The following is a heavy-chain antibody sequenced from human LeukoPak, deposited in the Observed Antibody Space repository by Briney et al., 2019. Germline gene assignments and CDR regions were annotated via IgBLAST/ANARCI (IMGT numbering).Heavy chain of an antibody. J-gene: IGHJ4*02. Sequence: GASVKVSCKASGYTFTGYYMHWVRQAPGQGLEWMGWINPNSGGTNYAQRFQGRVTMTRDTSISTAYMELSRLRSDGTAVYYCAREANYYDSSGYYVLLFDYWGQGTLVTVSS. CDR3: AREANYYDSSGYYVLLFDY. D-gene: IGHD3-22*01. V-gene: IGHV1-2*02. CDR2: INPNSGGT. CDR1: GYTFTGYY.